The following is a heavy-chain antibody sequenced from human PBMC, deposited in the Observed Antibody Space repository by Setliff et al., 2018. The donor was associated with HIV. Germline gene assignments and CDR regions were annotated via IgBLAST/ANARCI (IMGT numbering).Heavy chain of an antibody. CDR1: GESFSRYY. D-gene: IGHD3-16*01. CDR3: ARRPGGITRARLDS. J-gene: IGHJ4*02. V-gene: IGHV4-34*01. CDR2: INHSAFT. Sequence: KTSETLSLTCAVYGESFSRYYFTWIRQAPGRGLEWIGEINHSAFTKYNPSLASRVTMSIDTSKNQFSLLLSSVTAADTAMYFCARRPGGITRARLDSWGQGTLVTVSS.